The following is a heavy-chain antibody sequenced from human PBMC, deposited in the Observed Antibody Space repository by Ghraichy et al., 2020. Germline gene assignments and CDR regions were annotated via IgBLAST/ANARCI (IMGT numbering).Heavy chain of an antibody. CDR3: ARVNLGTTYADWYFDL. V-gene: IGHV4-39*01. D-gene: IGHD1-7*01. CDR2: IYYSGST. CDR1: GGSLSSSSYY. Sequence: SETLSLTCTVSGGSLSSSSYYWGWIRQPPGEGLEWIGSIYYSGSTYYNPSLKSRVTISVDTSKNQFSVKLSSVTAADTAVYYCARVNLGTTYADWYFDLWGRGTLVTVSS. J-gene: IGHJ2*01.